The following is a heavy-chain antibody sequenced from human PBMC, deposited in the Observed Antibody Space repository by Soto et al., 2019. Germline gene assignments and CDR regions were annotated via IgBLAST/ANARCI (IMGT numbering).Heavy chain of an antibody. CDR1: GGSISNFY. V-gene: IGHV4-59*08. CDR2: VYYTGST. CDR3: ARTVLWPVLLADFFVDNTYYKYV. Sequence: SETLSLTCTVSGGSISNFYWSWIRQPPGKGLEWIGYVYYTGSTSYNPSLKRRVTFSADSSRGQFSLRLNSVTAADTAVYYCARTVLWPVLLADFFVDNTYYKYVCGQGTTVTVSS. D-gene: IGHD1-26*01. J-gene: IGHJ6*02.